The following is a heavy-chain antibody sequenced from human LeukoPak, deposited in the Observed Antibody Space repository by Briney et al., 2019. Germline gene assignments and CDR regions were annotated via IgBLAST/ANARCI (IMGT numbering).Heavy chain of an antibody. Sequence: GGSLRLSCAASGFTFSSYSMNWVRQAPGRGLEWVSYISSGSRTIYYTDSVKGRFTISRDNARNSLYLLMNSLRADDTAVYYCARESITGDRDFDYWGQGTLITVSS. CDR2: ISSGSRTI. CDR1: GFTFSSYS. J-gene: IGHJ4*02. D-gene: IGHD7-27*01. CDR3: ARESITGDRDFDY. V-gene: IGHV3-48*01.